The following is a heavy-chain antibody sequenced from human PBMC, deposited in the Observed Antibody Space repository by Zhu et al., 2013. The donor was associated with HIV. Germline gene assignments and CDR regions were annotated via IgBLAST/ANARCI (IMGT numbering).Heavy chain of an antibody. D-gene: IGHD3-9*01. CDR2: MNPNSGNT. CDR1: GYTFTSYD. V-gene: IGHV1-8*01. Sequence: QVQLVQSGAEVKKPGASVKVSCKASGYTFTSYDINWVRQATGQGLEWMGWMNPNSGNTGYAQKFQGRVTMTRNTSISTAYMELSSLRSEDTAVYYXASGDYDILTGYYIGGVHYWGQGTLVTVSS. J-gene: IGHJ4*02. CDR3: ASGDYDILTGYYIGGVHY.